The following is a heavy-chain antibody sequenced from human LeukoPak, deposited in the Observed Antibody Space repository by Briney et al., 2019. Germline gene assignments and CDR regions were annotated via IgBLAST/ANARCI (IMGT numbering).Heavy chain of an antibody. J-gene: IGHJ5*02. D-gene: IGHD1-14*01. Sequence: GASVKVSCKASGYTFTSYAISWVRQAPGQGLEWMGRIIPILGIANYAQKFQGRVTITADKSTSTAYMELSSLRSEDTAVYYCARDRVLPPGPATGPSPVGWPHGTRTLYNWFDPWGQGTLVTVSS. CDR3: ARDRVLPPGPATGPSPVGWPHGTRTLYNWFDP. CDR2: IIPILGIA. CDR1: GYTFTSYA. V-gene: IGHV1-69*04.